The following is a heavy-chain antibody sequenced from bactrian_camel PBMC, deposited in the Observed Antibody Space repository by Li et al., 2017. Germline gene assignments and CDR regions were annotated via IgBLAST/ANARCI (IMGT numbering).Heavy chain of an antibody. CDR3: AAEGGSWCGVGVNL. J-gene: IGHJ4*01. V-gene: IGHV3S9*01. D-gene: IGHD6*01. CDR2: IDDRGGT. Sequence: VQLVESGGGSVQPGGSLTLSCAASGYTYDPYCMGRFRQFPGEEREGVARIDDRGGTWYTDSVKGRFTISKDNAKNTLYLEMNSVKPEDTAMYYCAAEGGSWCGVGVNLWGQGTQVTVS. CDR1: GYTYDPYC.